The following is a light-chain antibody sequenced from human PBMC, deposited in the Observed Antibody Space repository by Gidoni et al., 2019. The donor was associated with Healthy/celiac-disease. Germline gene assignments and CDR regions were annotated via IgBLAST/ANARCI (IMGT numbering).Light chain of an antibody. Sequence: IVLTQSPGTLSLSPGERATLSCRASQSVSSSYLAWYQQKPGQAPRLLIYGASSRATGIPDRXXGSGSXTDFTLTIXXLEPEDFAVYYCQQYGSSPPAFGQGTKLEIK. V-gene: IGKV3-20*01. CDR2: GAS. CDR1: QSVSSSY. J-gene: IGKJ2*01. CDR3: QQYGSSPPA.